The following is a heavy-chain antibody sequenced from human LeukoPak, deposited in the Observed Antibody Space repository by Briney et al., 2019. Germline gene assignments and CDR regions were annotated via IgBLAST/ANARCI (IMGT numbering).Heavy chain of an antibody. D-gene: IGHD3-10*02. Sequence: GGSLRLSCAASGFAFSSYAMNWVRQAPGKGLEWVSAISGSGGSTYYADSVKGRFTISGDNSRNTLYLQMNSLRAEDTAVYYCAELGITMIGGVWGKGTTVTISS. CDR1: GFAFSSYA. J-gene: IGHJ6*04. CDR3: AELGITMIGGV. V-gene: IGHV3-23*01. CDR2: ISGSGGST.